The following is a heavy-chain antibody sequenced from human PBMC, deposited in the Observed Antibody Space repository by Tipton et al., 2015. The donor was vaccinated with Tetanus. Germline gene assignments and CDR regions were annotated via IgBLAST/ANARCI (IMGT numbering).Heavy chain of an antibody. Sequence: SLRLSCAASGFTFSDYGMSWVRQAPGKGLEWVSSISGSGVQTNYADSVKGRFTVSRDNSKNTLYMQMNSLRAEDTAVYYCGKQNGGRWVVDHWGQGTLVTVSS. CDR1: GFTFSDYG. CDR2: ISGSGVQT. V-gene: IGHV3-23*01. J-gene: IGHJ4*02. CDR3: GKQNGGRWVVDH. D-gene: IGHD4-23*01.